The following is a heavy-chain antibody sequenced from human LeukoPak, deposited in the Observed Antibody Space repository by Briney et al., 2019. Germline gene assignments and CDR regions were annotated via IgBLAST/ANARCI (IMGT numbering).Heavy chain of an antibody. CDR3: AKVEGASKASVY. CDR2: ISGSGGST. D-gene: IGHD1-1*01. J-gene: IGHJ4*02. V-gene: IGHV3-23*01. Sequence: GGSLRLSCAAAGFTFSNYAMTWVRQAPGKGLEWVSSISGSGGSTYYADTVKGRFTISRDNSKNTLYLQMYSLRAEDTAVYYCAKVEGASKASVYWGQGALVTVSS. CDR1: GFTFSNYA.